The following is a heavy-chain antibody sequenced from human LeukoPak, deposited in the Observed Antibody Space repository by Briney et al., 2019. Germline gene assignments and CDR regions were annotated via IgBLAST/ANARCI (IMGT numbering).Heavy chain of an antibody. J-gene: IGHJ5*02. V-gene: IGHV4-34*01. Sequence: SETLSLTCAVYGGSFSGYYWSWIRQTPGKGLEWIGEINHSGSTNYNPSLKSRVTISVDTSKNQFSLKLSSVTAADTAVYYCARATVVVIAMSWFDPWGQGTLVTVSS. CDR1: GGSFSGYY. CDR3: ARATVVVIAMSWFDP. CDR2: INHSGST. D-gene: IGHD2-21*01.